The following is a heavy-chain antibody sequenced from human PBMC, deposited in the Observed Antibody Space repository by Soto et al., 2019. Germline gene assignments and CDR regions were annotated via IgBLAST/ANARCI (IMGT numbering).Heavy chain of an antibody. CDR3: ARDRSARPFLDYYYYYYMDV. Sequence: SQTLSLTCAISGDSVSSNSAAWNWIRQSPSRGLEWLGRTYYRSKWYNDYAVSVKSRITINPDTSKNQFSLQLNSVTPEDTAVYYCARDRSARPFLDYYYYYYMDVWGKGTTVTVSS. V-gene: IGHV6-1*01. CDR2: TYYRSKWYN. CDR1: GDSVSSNSAA. J-gene: IGHJ6*03. D-gene: IGHD3-3*01.